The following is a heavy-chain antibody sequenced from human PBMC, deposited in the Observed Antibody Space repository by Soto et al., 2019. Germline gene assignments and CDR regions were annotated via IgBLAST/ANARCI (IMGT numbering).Heavy chain of an antibody. CDR3: AKTDYDFWSGYYMGYDY. V-gene: IGHV3-23*01. J-gene: IGHJ4*02. CDR1: GFTFSSYA. CDR2: ISGSGGST. D-gene: IGHD3-3*01. Sequence: GGSLRLSCAASGFTFSSYAMSWVRQAPGKGLEWVSAISGSGGSTYYADSVKGRFTISRDNSKNTLYLQMNSLRAEDTAVYYCAKTDYDFWSGYYMGYDYWGQGTLVTVSS.